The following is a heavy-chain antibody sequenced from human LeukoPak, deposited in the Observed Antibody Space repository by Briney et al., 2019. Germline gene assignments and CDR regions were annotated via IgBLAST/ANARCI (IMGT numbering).Heavy chain of an antibody. CDR2: ISSNGGST. CDR3: ARRPTDTVTLDY. V-gene: IGHV3-64*01. J-gene: IGHJ4*02. CDR1: GFTFSSYA. D-gene: IGHD4-11*01. Sequence: GGSLRLSCAASGFTFSSYAMHWVRQAPGKGLEYVSAISSNGGSTYYANSVKGRFTISRDSSKNTLYLQMGSLRAEDMAVYYCARRPTDTVTLDYWGQGTLVTVSS.